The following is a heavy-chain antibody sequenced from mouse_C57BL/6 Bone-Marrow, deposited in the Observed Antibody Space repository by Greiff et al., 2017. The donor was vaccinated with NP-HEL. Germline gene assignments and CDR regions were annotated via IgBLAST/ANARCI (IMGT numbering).Heavy chain of an antibody. CDR3: ARGDYYGSSYWYFDV. V-gene: IGHV1-82*01. CDR2: IYPGAGDT. CDR1: GYAFSSSW. D-gene: IGHD1-1*01. Sequence: QVQLQQSGPELVKPGASVTISCKASGYAFSSSWMNWVKQRPGKGLEWIERIYPGAGDTNYNGKFKGKATLTADKSSSTAYMQLSSLTSEDSAVDFCARGDYYGSSYWYFDVWGTGTTVTVSS. J-gene: IGHJ1*03.